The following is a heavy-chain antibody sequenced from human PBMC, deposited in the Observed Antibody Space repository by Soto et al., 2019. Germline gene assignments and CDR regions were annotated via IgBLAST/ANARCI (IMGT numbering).Heavy chain of an antibody. CDR3: ARVVGYSYLKPLCYYHYRMDV. CDR2: ISSSSSYI. D-gene: IGHD5-18*01. V-gene: IGHV3-21*01. CDR1: GFTFSSYS. J-gene: IGHJ6*02. Sequence: GGSLRLSCAASGFTFSSYSMNWVRQAPGKGLEWVSSISSSSSYIYYADSVKGRFTISRDNAKNSLYLQMNSLRAEDAAVYYCARVVGYSYLKPLCYYHYRMDVWGQGTTVTVSS.